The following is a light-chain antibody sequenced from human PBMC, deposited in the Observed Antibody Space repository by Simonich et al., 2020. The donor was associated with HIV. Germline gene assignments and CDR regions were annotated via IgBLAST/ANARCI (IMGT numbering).Light chain of an antibody. CDR3: QQYYSTPPT. CDR1: RSVLYSSNNKNY. CDR2: WAS. Sequence: DIVMTQSPDALAVSLGERATINCKSSRSVLYSSNNKNYLDWYQQKPGQPPKLLIYWASPLESGVPDRFSASGSGTDFTLTISSLQAEDVAVYYCQQYYSTPPTFGQGTKVNIK. J-gene: IGKJ1*01. V-gene: IGKV4-1*01.